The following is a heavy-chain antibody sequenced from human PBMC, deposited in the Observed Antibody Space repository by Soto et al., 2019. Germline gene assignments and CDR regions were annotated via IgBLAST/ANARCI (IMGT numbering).Heavy chain of an antibody. V-gene: IGHV1-46*04. CDR2: INPSGGST. CDR1: GYTFTRYY. Sequence: QVQLVQSGAEVKKPGASVKVSCKASGYTFTRYYMHWVRQAPGQGLEWMGIINPSGGSTGYADSVKGRFTISRDNAKNSLYLQMNSLRAEDTALYHCARGLDYGDYVLPGYWGQGTLVTVSS. CDR3: ARGLDYGDYVLPGY. D-gene: IGHD4-17*01. J-gene: IGHJ4*02.